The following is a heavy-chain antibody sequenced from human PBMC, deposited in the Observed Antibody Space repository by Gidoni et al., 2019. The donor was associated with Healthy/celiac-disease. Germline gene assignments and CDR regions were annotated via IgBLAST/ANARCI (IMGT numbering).Heavy chain of an antibody. J-gene: IGHJ4*02. CDR1: GYTFTSYY. D-gene: IGHD4-17*01. Sequence: QVQLVQSGAEVKKPGASVKVSCKASGYTFTSYYMHWVRQAPGQGLEWMGIINPSCGSTSYTQKFQGRVTMTRDTSTSTVYMELSSLRSEDTAVYYCARDRGMTAYGDYEDYFDYWGQGTLVTVSS. CDR2: INPSCGST. V-gene: IGHV1-46*01. CDR3: ARDRGMTAYGDYEDYFDY.